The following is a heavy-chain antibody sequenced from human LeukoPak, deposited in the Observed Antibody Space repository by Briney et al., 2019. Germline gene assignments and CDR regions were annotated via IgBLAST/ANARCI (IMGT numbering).Heavy chain of an antibody. J-gene: IGHJ4*01. CDR2: IWSDGSNR. V-gene: IGHV3-33*01. Sequence: GGSLRLSCAASGFIFSHYGMHWVRQAPGKGLEWVAVIWSDGSNRFYAGSVKGRFTISRDNSQNTLFLQMNSLRAEDAAMYYCARDAQRGFDYSNSLEYWGHGTLVTVSS. CDR1: GFIFSHYG. D-gene: IGHD4-11*01. CDR3: ARDAQRGFDYSNSLEY.